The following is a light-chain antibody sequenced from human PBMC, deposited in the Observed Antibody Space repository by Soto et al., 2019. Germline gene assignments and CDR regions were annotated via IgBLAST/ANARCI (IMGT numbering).Light chain of an antibody. V-gene: IGKV1-9*01. J-gene: IGKJ4*01. CDR2: AAS. CDR3: QQLESYPST. Sequence: IQLTQSPSSLSASVGDRVTITCRPSQGISNFLAWYKQKPGKAPKLLIYAASTLQSGVPSRFSGSGSGTDFTLTISSLQPEDFATYYCQQLESYPSTFGGGTKVEIK. CDR1: QGISNF.